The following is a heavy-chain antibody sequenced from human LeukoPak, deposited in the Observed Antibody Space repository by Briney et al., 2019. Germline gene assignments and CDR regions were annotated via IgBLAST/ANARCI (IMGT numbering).Heavy chain of an antibody. CDR2: ISSSGSTI. CDR1: GFTFSSYE. V-gene: IGHV3-48*03. Sequence: PGGSLRLSCAASGFTFSSYEMNWVRQAPGKVLGWVSYISSSGSTIYYAESVKARFTISRDNAKTSLYLQMNSPRAEDTAVYYCARGTNLRGYSYGFWGSSFDPWGQGTLVTVSS. CDR3: ARGTNLRGYSYGFWGSSFDP. D-gene: IGHD5-18*01. J-gene: IGHJ5*02.